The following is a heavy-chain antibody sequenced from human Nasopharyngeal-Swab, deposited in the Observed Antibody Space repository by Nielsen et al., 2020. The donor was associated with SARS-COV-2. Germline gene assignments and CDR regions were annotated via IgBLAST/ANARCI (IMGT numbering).Heavy chain of an antibody. D-gene: IGHD5-12*01. Sequence: ASVKVSCKASGYTFTSYYMHWVRQAPGQGLEWMGIINPSGGSTSYVQKFQGRVTMTRDTSTSTVYMELSSLRSEDTAVYYCARGGWLLGNPTDLDYWGQGTLVTVSS. J-gene: IGHJ4*02. CDR3: ARGGWLLGNPTDLDY. CDR2: INPSGGST. V-gene: IGHV1-46*01. CDR1: GYTFTSYY.